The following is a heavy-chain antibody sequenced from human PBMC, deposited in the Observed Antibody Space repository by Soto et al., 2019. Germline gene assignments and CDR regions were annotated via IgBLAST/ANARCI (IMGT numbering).Heavy chain of an antibody. CDR3: ARVAESNCSSTRCPRGDFDY. CDR2: INPNSGGT. Sequence: ASVKVSCKASGYTFPGYYMHWVRQAPGQGLEWMGWINPNSGGTNYAQKLQGRVTMTRDTSISTAYMELSRLRSDDTAVYYCARVAESNCSSTRCPRGDFDYWGKGTLVTVSS. D-gene: IGHD2-2*01. J-gene: IGHJ4*02. CDR1: GYTFPGYY. V-gene: IGHV1-2*02.